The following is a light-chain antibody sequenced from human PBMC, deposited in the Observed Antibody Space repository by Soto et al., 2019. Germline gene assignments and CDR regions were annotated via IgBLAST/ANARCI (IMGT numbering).Light chain of an antibody. Sequence: EIVLTQSPGTLSLSPGERATLSCRASQSVSSSYVAWYQQKPGQAPRLLIDGASSRATGIPDRFSGSGSGTDFTLTISRLEPEDFAVYYCQHYGNSRFTFGPGTKVDIK. CDR1: QSVSSSY. CDR2: GAS. J-gene: IGKJ3*01. V-gene: IGKV3-20*01. CDR3: QHYGNSRFT.